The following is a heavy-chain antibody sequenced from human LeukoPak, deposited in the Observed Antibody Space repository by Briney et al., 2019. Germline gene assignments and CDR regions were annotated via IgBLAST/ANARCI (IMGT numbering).Heavy chain of an antibody. J-gene: IGHJ3*02. CDR3: ARDRSSFDI. Sequence: SETLSLTCTVSGGSISSYYWSWIRQPPGKGLEWIGYIYYSGSTNYNPSLKSRVTISVDTSKNQFSLKLSSVTAADTAVYYCARDRSSFDIWGQGTMVTVSS. CDR2: IYYSGST. V-gene: IGHV4-59*01. CDR1: GGSISSYY. D-gene: IGHD2-2*01.